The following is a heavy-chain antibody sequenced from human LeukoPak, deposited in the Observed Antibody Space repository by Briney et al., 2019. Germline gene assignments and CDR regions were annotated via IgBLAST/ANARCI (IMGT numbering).Heavy chain of an antibody. Sequence: GGSLRLSCAASGFTFSSYSMNWVRQAPGKGLEWVSGISWNSGSIGYADSVKGRFTISRDNAKNSLYLQMNSLRAEDTALYYCAKAKVGATIGTFDYWGQGTLVTVSS. J-gene: IGHJ4*02. D-gene: IGHD1-26*01. V-gene: IGHV3-9*01. CDR1: GFTFSSYS. CDR2: ISWNSGSI. CDR3: AKAKVGATIGTFDY.